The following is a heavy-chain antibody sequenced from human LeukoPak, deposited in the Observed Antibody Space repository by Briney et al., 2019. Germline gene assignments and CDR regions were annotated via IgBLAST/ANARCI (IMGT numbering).Heavy chain of an antibody. V-gene: IGHV3-23*01. CDR1: GFTFSSYA. J-gene: IGHJ4*02. Sequence: GGSLRLSCAASGFTFSSYAMSWVRQAPGKGLEWVSAISGSGGSTYYADSVKGRFTISRDNSKNALYLQMNSLRAEDTAVYYCAKGLGNYYDSSGYYDYFDYWGQGTLVTVSS. CDR2: ISGSGGST. CDR3: AKGLGNYYDSSGYYDYFDY. D-gene: IGHD3-22*01.